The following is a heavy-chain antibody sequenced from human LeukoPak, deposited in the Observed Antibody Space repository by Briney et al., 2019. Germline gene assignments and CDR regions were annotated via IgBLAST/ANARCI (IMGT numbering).Heavy chain of an antibody. CDR3: ARVRSLRGRPAGGYFNY. Sequence: SLRLSCAASGFTFDDYAMHWVRQAPGKGLEWVSGISWNSGSIGYADSVKGRFTISRDNAKNTLYLQMNSLRAEDTAVYYCARVRSLRGRPAGGYFNYWGQGTLVTVSS. V-gene: IGHV3-9*01. D-gene: IGHD2-2*01. J-gene: IGHJ4*02. CDR1: GFTFDDYA. CDR2: ISWNSGSI.